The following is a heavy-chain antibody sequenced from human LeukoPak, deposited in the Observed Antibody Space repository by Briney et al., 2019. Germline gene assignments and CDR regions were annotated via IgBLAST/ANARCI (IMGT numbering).Heavy chain of an antibody. CDR1: GYTFTGYY. CDR2: ISPKSGGT. D-gene: IGHD3-16*01. Sequence: GSVKVSCTASGYTFTGYYFHWVRATPEQGGEWMGWISPKSGGTNYAQNFQGRVTMTTATSSTRVYMELSRLTSDDTAVYYCWSDSTMIGREVSDYCGHGTLV. V-gene: IGHV1-2*02. CDR3: WSDSTMIGREVSDY. J-gene: IGHJ4*01.